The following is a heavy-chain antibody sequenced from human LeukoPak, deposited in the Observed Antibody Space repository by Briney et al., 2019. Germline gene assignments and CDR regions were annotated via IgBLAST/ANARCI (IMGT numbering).Heavy chain of an antibody. CDR1: GFTVSSSY. D-gene: IGHD1-26*01. J-gene: IGHJ4*02. CDR3: ARESPYDSGGSEDDY. V-gene: IGHV3-53*01. CDR2: TNSDGST. Sequence: GSLRLSCAASGFTVSSSYMSWVRQAPGKGLGWVSVTNSDGSTYYADSVRGRFIISRDSSKNTLYLQMNSLSAEDTAVYYCARESPYDSGGSEDDYWGQGTLVTVSS.